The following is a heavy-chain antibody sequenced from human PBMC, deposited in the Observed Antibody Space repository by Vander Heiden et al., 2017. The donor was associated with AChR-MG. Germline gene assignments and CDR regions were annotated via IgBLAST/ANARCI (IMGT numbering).Heavy chain of an antibody. J-gene: IGHJ4*02. CDR1: GFPFSTYA. D-gene: IGHD7-27*01. CDR2: ISGSGAVS. Sequence: EVLLLESGGGLVQPGGSLRLSCAASGFPFSTYAITRVRQAPGKGLEWVSGISGSGAVSYYADSVKGRFTISRDNFMNTLYLQMNSLRAEDAAVYYCAKTNSGLRGFCEYWGQGTLGTVSS. V-gene: IGHV3-23*01. CDR3: AKTNSGLRGFCEY.